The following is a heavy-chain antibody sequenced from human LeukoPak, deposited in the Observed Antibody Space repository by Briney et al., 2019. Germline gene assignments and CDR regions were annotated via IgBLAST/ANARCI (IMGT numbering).Heavy chain of an antibody. CDR1: GYSISSGYY. D-gene: IGHD3-22*01. V-gene: IGHV4-38-2*02. CDR2: IYHSGST. CDR3: ARDRPYYYDSSGYYFDY. J-gene: IGHJ4*02. Sequence: SETLSLTCTVSGYSISSGYYWGWIRQPPGKGLEWIGSIYHSGSTYYNPSLKSRVTISVDTSKNQFSLKLSSVTAADTAVYYCARDRPYYYDSSGYYFDYWGQGTLVTVSS.